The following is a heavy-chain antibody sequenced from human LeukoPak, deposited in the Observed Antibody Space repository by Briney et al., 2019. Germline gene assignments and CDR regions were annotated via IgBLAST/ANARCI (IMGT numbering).Heavy chain of an antibody. J-gene: IGHJ4*02. CDR3: ASYLYYYDSSGYKH. CDR2: IYYSGST. D-gene: IGHD3-22*01. CDR1: GGSISSYY. V-gene: IGHV4-59*01. Sequence: SEXXSLTCTVSGGSISSYYWSWIRQPPGKGLEGIGYIYYSGSTNYTPSLKRRVTISVDTSKNHFSLKLSSVTAADTAVYYCASYLYYYDSSGYKHWGQGTLVTVSS.